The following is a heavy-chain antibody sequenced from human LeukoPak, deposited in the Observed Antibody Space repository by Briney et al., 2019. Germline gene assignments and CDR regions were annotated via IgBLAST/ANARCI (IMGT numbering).Heavy chain of an antibody. CDR3: ASVVVPADPPESELAHLLEI. CDR1: GGTFSSYA. CDR2: IIPIFGTA. V-gene: IGHV1-69*05. J-gene: IGHJ3*02. Sequence: SVKVSCKPSGGTFSSYAISWVRQAPGQGLEWIGEIIPIFGTANYAQKFQGRVTITTDESTSTAYMELSSLRSEDTAVYYCASVVVPADPPESELAHLLEIWGQGTMVTVSS. D-gene: IGHD2-2*01.